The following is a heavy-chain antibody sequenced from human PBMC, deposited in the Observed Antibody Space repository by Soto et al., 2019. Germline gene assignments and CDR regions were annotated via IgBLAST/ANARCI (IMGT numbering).Heavy chain of an antibody. D-gene: IGHD4-4*01. CDR3: ARGASNWQYFDY. J-gene: IGHJ4*02. Sequence: SETLSLTCTVSDASIRGYYWSWIRQPPGKGLEWIGYFHYSGISNYNSSLKSRVTMSLDTSKNQFSLKLSSVSAADTAIYYCARGASNWQYFDYWGQGALVTVSS. CDR2: FHYSGIS. V-gene: IGHV4-59*01. CDR1: DASIRGYY.